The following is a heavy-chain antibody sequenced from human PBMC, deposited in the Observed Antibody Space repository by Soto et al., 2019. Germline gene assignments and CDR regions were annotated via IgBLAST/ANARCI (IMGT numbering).Heavy chain of an antibody. CDR2: IIPIFGTA. V-gene: IGHV1-69*06. Sequence: SVKVSCKASGGTFSSYAISWVRQAPGQGLEWMGGIIPIFGTANYAQKFQGRVTITADKSTSTAYMELSSLRSEDTPVYYCARALRGYSGYDDAFDIWGQGTMVTVSS. D-gene: IGHD5-12*01. CDR1: GGTFSSYA. J-gene: IGHJ3*02. CDR3: ARALRGYSGYDDAFDI.